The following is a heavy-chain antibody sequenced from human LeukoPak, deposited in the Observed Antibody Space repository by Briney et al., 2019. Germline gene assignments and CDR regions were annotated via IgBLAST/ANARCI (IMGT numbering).Heavy chain of an antibody. V-gene: IGHV1-2*02. CDR2: IYPDSGGT. J-gene: IGHJ4*02. CDR3: ARGRSDYYLDS. Sequence: ASVKASCKASGYTFTDYYMHWARQAPGHGLEWMGWIYPDSGGTNYAQKFQGRVTMTRDTSISTAYMGLSRLTSDDTAVYYCARGRSDYYLDSWGQGTLVTVSS. CDR1: GYTFTDYY. D-gene: IGHD3-10*01.